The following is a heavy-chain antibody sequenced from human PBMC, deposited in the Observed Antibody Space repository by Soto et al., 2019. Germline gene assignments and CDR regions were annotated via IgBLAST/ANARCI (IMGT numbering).Heavy chain of an antibody. Sequence: GGSLRLSCAASGFTFSSYAMHWVRQAPGKGLEYVSAISSNGGSTYYANSVKGRFTISRDNSKNTLYLQMGSLRAEDMAVYYCARGIAAAGTPYFDYWGQGTLVTVSS. CDR3: ARGIAAAGTPYFDY. CDR1: GFTFSSYA. J-gene: IGHJ4*02. D-gene: IGHD6-13*01. V-gene: IGHV3-64*01. CDR2: ISSNGGST.